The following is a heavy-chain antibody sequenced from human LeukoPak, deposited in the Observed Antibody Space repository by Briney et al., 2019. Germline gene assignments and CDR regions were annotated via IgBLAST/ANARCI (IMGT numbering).Heavy chain of an antibody. D-gene: IGHD5-24*01. CDR1: GFTFSSYA. V-gene: IGHV3-23*01. J-gene: IGHJ4*02. CDR3: AKAVHDNNFY. Sequence: SGGSLRLSCAASGFTFSSYAMSWVRQAPGKGLEWVSTISGSGGSTYYAESVTGRFTISRDNSKNTLYLQWNSVRAEDTAVYYGAKAVHDNNFYWGQGSLVTVSS. CDR2: ISGSGGST.